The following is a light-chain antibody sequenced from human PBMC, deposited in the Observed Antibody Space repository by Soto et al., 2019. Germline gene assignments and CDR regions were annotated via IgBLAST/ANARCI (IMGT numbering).Light chain of an antibody. V-gene: IGKV2-24*01. CDR3: MQATQLRT. CDR2: KVS. CDR1: RSLVASDGNAY. J-gene: IGKJ5*01. Sequence: VLTQTPLLSPVTLGQPASISCRSSRSLVASDGNAYLTWLHQRPGQPPRPLIYKVSQGLSGVPDRFSGSGAGTDFTLHISRVEAEDVGTYFCMQATQLRTFGQGTRLEIK.